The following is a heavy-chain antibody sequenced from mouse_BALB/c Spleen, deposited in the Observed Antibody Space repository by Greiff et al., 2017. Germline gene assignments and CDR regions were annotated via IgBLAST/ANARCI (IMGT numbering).Heavy chain of an antibody. J-gene: IGHJ3*01. D-gene: IGHD3-1*01. V-gene: IGHV5-9-3*01. CDR2: ISSGGSYT. CDR3: ARQGAARASAWFAY. Sequence: EVMLVESGGGLVKPGGSLKLSCAASGFTFSSYAMSWVRQTPEKRLEWVATISSGGSYTYYPDSVKGRFTISRDNAKNTLYLQMSSLRSEDTAMYYRARQGAARASAWFAYWGQGTLVTVSA. CDR1: GFTFSSYA.